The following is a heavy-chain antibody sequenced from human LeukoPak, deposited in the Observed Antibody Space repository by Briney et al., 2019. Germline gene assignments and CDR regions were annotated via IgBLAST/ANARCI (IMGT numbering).Heavy chain of an antibody. CDR3: ASVDIVARSGDY. V-gene: IGHV3-21*01. CDR2: ISSSGSYI. D-gene: IGHD5-12*01. CDR1: GFTFSSYS. J-gene: IGHJ4*02. Sequence: GGSLRLSCAASGFTFSSYSMNWVRQAPGKGLEWVSSISSSGSYIYYADSVKGRFTISRDNAKDSLYLQMNSLRAEDTAVYYCASVDIVARSGDYWGQGTLVTVSS.